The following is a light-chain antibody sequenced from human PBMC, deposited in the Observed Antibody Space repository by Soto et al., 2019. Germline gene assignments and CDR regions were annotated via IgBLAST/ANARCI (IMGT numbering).Light chain of an antibody. CDR1: TSDVDYNR. CDR3: SSYSTRRSWV. Sequence: QSGLTQPASVTGSPGQSITISCTGTTSDVDYNRVSWYQQYPGTAPKLMINEVTNRPSGVSDRFSGSKSGNTSSLTISGLQPADEGDYYCSSYSTRRSWVFGGGTKLPVL. V-gene: IGLV2-14*01. CDR2: EVT. J-gene: IGLJ3*02.